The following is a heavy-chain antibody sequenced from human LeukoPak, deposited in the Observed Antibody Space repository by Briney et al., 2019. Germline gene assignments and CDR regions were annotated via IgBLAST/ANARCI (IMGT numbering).Heavy chain of an antibody. J-gene: IGHJ4*02. CDR1: GGSISSSSYY. Sequence: SETLSLTCTVSGGSISSSSYYWGWIRQPPGKGLEWIGSIYYSGSTYYNPSLKSRVTISVDTSKYQFSLKLSSVTAADTAVYYCARAYSGYDYYWGQGTLVTVSS. CDR2: IYYSGST. CDR3: ARAYSGYDYY. D-gene: IGHD5-12*01. V-gene: IGHV4-39*01.